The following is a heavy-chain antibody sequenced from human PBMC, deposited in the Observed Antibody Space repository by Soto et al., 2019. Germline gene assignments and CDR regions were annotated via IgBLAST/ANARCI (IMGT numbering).Heavy chain of an antibody. CDR2: IYRTGNT. V-gene: IGHV4-4*02. Sequence: PSETLSLTCAVSGGSFTGNNWWTWVRQPPGQGLEWIGEIYRTGNTNYNPSLKSRVTISLDKSENQFSLKVTSLTAADTAVYYCASRDPGTSVDYWGQGTLVTVSS. CDR1: GGSFTGNNW. J-gene: IGHJ4*02. CDR3: ASRDPGTSVDY. D-gene: IGHD1-7*01.